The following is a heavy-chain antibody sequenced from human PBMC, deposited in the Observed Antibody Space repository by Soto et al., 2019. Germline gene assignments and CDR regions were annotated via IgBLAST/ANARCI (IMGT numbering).Heavy chain of an antibody. CDR3: AKKLPGIYPFDS. CDR2: ISDSGGNT. Sequence: GGSLRLSCAASGFTFSTYAMTWVRQAPGKGLEWVSAISDSGGNTYYADSVKGRFTVSRDNSKNTLYLQMNSLRAEDTAVYYCAKKLPGIYPFDSWGQGTLVTVSS. D-gene: IGHD2-2*02. CDR1: GFTFSTYA. V-gene: IGHV3-23*01. J-gene: IGHJ4*02.